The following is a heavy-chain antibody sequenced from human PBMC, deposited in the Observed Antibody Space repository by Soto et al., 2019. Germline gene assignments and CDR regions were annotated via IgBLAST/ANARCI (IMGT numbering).Heavy chain of an antibody. J-gene: IGHJ6*02. CDR3: VRSSPLRYFDWLSSGNYYYYGMDV. D-gene: IGHD3-9*01. Sequence: SETLSLTCAVYGGSFSGYYWSWIRQPPGKGLEWIGEINHSGSTNYNPSLKSRVTISVDTSKNQFSLKLSSVTAADTAVYYCVRSSPLRYFDWLSSGNYYYYGMDVWGQGTTVTVSS. CDR1: GGSFSGYY. V-gene: IGHV4-34*01. CDR2: INHSGST.